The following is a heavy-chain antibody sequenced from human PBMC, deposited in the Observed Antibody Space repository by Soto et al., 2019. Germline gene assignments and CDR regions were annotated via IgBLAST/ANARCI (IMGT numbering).Heavy chain of an antibody. CDR2: IYFSGST. V-gene: IGHV4-31*03. D-gene: IGHD1-20*01. Sequence: SETLSLTCTVSGGSISGGFYWNWIRQHPGKGLEWIGYIYFSGSTYYNPSLKNRLTVSVDTSRNRFSLKLTSVTAADTAVYYCARARGAMYNESRKFYFDQWGQGTLVTVSS. CDR1: GGSISGGFY. CDR3: ARARGAMYNESRKFYFDQ. J-gene: IGHJ4*02.